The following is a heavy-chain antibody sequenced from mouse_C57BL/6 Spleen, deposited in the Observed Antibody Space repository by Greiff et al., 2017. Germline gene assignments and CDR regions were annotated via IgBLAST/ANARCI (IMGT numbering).Heavy chain of an antibody. J-gene: IGHJ2*01. V-gene: IGHV5-16*01. CDR1: GFTFSDYY. CDR3: ARGYDYVDY. Sequence: EVKLMESEGGLVQPGSSMKLSCTASGFTFSDYYMAWVRQVPEKGLEWVANINYDGSSTYYLDSLKSRFIISRDNAKNILYLQMSSLKSEDTATYYCARGYDYVDYWGQGTTLTVSS. D-gene: IGHD2-3*01. CDR2: INYDGSST.